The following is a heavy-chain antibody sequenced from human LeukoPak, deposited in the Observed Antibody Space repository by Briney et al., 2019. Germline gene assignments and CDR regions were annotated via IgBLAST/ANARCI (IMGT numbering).Heavy chain of an antibody. CDR3: ARGRSYGSGSYYY. CDR2: INHSGST. V-gene: IGHV4-34*01. J-gene: IGHJ4*02. Sequence: SETLSLTCAVYGGSFSGYYWSWIRQPPGKGPEWIGEINHSGSTNYNPSLKSRVTISVDTSKNQFSLKLSSVTAADTAVYYCARGRSYGSGSYYYWGQGTLVTVSS. D-gene: IGHD3-10*01. CDR1: GGSFSGYY.